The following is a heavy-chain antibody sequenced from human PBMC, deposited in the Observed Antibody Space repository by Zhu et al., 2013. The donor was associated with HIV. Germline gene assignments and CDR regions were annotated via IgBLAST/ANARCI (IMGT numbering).Heavy chain of an antibody. V-gene: IGHV1-2*02. Sequence: QVQLVQSGAEVKKPGASVKVSCKASGYTFTGYYMHWVRQAPGQGLEWMGWINPNTGDTYYVQKFQGRVTMTRDTSISTAYMELMRLRSDDTAVYYCATEYYDFPWGQGTLVTVSS. CDR1: GYTFTGYY. D-gene: IGHD3-3*01. J-gene: IGHJ5*02. CDR2: INPNTGDT. CDR3: ATEYYDFP.